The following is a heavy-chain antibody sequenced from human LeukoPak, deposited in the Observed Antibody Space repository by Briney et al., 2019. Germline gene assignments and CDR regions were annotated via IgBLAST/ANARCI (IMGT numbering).Heavy chain of an antibody. CDR1: GFTFSSYA. J-gene: IGHJ4*02. CDR3: AREPGIAVAGTGGIDY. CDR2: ISTNGGNT. D-gene: IGHD6-19*01. Sequence: GGSLRLSCAASGFTFSSYAMHWVRQAPGKGLECVSAISTNGGNTHYANSVKGRFTISRDNSKNTLYLQMSSLRAEDTAVYYCAREPGIAVAGTGGIDYWGQGTLVTVSS. V-gene: IGHV3-64*01.